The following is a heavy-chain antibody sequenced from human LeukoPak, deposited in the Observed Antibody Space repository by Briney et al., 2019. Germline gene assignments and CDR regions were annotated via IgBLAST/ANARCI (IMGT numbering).Heavy chain of an antibody. CDR2: IYYSGST. J-gene: IGHJ4*02. V-gene: IGHV4-39*01. Sequence: SETLSHTCTVSGVSISSSRYYCGWIRQPPGKGLEWIGSIYYSGSTYYNPSLNSRVTISVDTSKNQCALKLSSVTAADTAVYYCASPYYYDSSGYSGWGQGTLVTVSS. CDR1: GVSISSSRYY. D-gene: IGHD3-22*01. CDR3: ASPYYYDSSGYSG.